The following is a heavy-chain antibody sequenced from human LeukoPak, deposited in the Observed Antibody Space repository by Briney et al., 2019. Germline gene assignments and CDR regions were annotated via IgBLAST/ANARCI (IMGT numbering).Heavy chain of an antibody. J-gene: IGHJ6*02. D-gene: IGHD6-13*01. CDR3: ASFQGYSSSLRYYYYGMDV. CDR2: IYYSGST. CDR1: GGSFSGYY. Sequence: SETLSLTCAVYGGSFSGYYWSWIRQPPGKGLEWIGYIYYSGSTYYNPSLKSRVTISVDTSKNQFSLKLSSVTAADTAVYYCASFQGYSSSLRYYYYGMDVWGQGTTVTVSS. V-gene: IGHV4-30-4*08.